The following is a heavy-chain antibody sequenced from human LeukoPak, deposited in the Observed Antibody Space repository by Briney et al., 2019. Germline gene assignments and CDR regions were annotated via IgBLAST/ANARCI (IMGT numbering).Heavy chain of an antibody. V-gene: IGHV4-34*01. CDR3: ARLSSDRLDP. J-gene: IGHJ5*02. Sequence: PSETLSLTCAVYGGSFSGYYWSWIRQPPGKGLEWMGEINHSGSTNYNTYLKRRVNISVDTSKNQFSLKLSSVTAAYTAVYYCARLSSDRLDPWGQGTLVTVSS. CDR1: GGSFSGYY. D-gene: IGHD3-10*01. CDR2: INHSGST.